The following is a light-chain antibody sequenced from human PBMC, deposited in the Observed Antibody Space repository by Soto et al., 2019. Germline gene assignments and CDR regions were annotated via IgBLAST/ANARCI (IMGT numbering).Light chain of an antibody. CDR3: QQRSSWIT. CDR1: RGISSY. J-gene: IGKJ5*01. V-gene: IGKV3-11*01. CDR2: DAS. Sequence: EIVLTQSPATLSLSPGERATLSFRASRGISSYLAWYQQKPGQAPRLLIYDASNRATGIPARFSGSGSATDFTLTISSLGPEDFAVYYCQQRSSWITFGQGTRLEIK.